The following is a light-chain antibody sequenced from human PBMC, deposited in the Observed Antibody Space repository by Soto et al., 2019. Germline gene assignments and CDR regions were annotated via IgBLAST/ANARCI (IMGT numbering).Light chain of an antibody. Sequence: ESVLTQSPDTLSLSPGERATLSCRASQSVGSSYLAWYQQKPGQAPRLLIYAASSRATGVPERFSDSGSGTDFTLTISRLEPEDFAVYYCQQYGISPPNTFGQGTRLEIK. V-gene: IGKV3-20*01. J-gene: IGKJ5*01. CDR1: QSVGSSY. CDR3: QQYGISPPNT. CDR2: AAS.